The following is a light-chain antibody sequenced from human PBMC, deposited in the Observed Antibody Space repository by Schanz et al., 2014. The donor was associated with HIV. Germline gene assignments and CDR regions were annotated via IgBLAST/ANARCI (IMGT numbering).Light chain of an antibody. Sequence: DIQMTQSPSTLSASVGDEVTITCRASQYISSWLAWYQQKPGQAPSLLIYRASSLEGGVSSRFSGSGSGTDFSLTITSLQPDDFATYYCQQCVTYPYTFGQGTTLDIK. J-gene: IGKJ2*01. CDR1: QYISSW. CDR2: RAS. V-gene: IGKV1-5*01. CDR3: QQCVTYPYT.